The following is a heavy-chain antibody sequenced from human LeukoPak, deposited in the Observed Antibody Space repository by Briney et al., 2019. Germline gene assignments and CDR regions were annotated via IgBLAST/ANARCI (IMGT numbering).Heavy chain of an antibody. Sequence: ASVKVSCKASGYTFTSYGISWVRQAPGQGLEWMGWISAYNGNTNYAQKLQGRVTMTTDTSTSTAYMELRSLRSDDTAVYYCATVVYCSSTSCYTTYYMDVWGKGPRSPSP. CDR2: ISAYNGNT. D-gene: IGHD2-2*02. V-gene: IGHV1-18*01. CDR3: ATVVYCSSTSCYTTYYMDV. J-gene: IGHJ6*03. CDR1: GYTFTSYG.